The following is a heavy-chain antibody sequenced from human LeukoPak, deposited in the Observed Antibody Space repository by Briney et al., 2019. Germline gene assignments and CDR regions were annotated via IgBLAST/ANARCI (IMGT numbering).Heavy chain of an antibody. CDR2: ISSSGSTI. D-gene: IGHD2-21*01. J-gene: IGHJ4*02. Sequence: GGSLRLSCAASGFTFSSYSMNWVRQAPGKGLEWVSYISSSGSTIYYADSVKGRFTISRDNAKNSLYLQMNSLRAEDTAVYYCARGLFKNPFDYWGQGTLVTVSS. CDR1: GFTFSSYS. CDR3: ARGLFKNPFDY. V-gene: IGHV3-48*04.